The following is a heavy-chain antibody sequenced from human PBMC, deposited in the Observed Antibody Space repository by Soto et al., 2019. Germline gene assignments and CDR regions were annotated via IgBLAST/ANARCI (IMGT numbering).Heavy chain of an antibody. CDR3: ARYGYYDSSGYFDY. J-gene: IGHJ4*02. D-gene: IGHD3-22*01. Sequence: EVQLVETGGGLIQPGGSLRLSCAASGLTVSSNYMSWVRQAPGKGLEWVSVIYSGGSTYYADSVKGRFTISRDNSKNTLYLQMNSLRAEDTAVYYCARYGYYDSSGYFDYWGQGTLVTVSS. CDR1: GLTVSSNY. V-gene: IGHV3-53*02. CDR2: IYSGGST.